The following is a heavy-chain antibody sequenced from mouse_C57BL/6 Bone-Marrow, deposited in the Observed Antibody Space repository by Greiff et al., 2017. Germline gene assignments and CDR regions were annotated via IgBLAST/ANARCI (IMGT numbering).Heavy chain of an antibody. CDR2: INPGSGGT. D-gene: IGHD2-1*01. J-gene: IGHJ2*01. Sequence: QVQLQQSGAELVRPGTSVKVSCKASGYAFTNYLIEWVKQRPGQGLEWIGVINPGSGGTNYNEKFKGKATLTADKSSSTAYMQLSSLTSEDSAVYVCERAPYGNYVGYFDYWGQGTTLTVSS. V-gene: IGHV1-54*01. CDR1: GYAFTNYL. CDR3: ERAPYGNYVGYFDY.